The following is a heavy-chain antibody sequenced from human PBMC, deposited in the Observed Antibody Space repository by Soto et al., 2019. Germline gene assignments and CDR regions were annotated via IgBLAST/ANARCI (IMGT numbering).Heavy chain of an antibody. D-gene: IGHD5-18*01. CDR1: GFTFSSYA. CDR2: ISGSGGST. CDR3: MVFGGYYYYGMDV. V-gene: IGHV3-23*01. Sequence: PGGSLRLSCAASGFTFSSYAMSWVRQAPGKGLEWVSAISGSGGSTYYADSVKGRFTISRDNSKNTLYLQMNSLRAEDTAVYWAMVFGGYYYYGMDVWRQGTTVTVSS. J-gene: IGHJ6*02.